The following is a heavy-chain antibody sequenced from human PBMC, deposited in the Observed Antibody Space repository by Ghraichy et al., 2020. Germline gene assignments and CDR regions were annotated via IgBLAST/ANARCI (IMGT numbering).Heavy chain of an antibody. CDR2: INHSGST. Sequence: SQTLSLTCAVYGGSFSGYYWSWIRQPPGKGLEWIGEINHSGSTNYNPSLKSRVTISVDTSKNQFSLKLSSVTAADTAVYYCARGGHSFRYFDWLTHNWFDPWGQGTLVTVSS. CDR1: GGSFSGYY. CDR3: ARGGHSFRYFDWLTHNWFDP. D-gene: IGHD3-9*01. J-gene: IGHJ5*02. V-gene: IGHV4-34*01.